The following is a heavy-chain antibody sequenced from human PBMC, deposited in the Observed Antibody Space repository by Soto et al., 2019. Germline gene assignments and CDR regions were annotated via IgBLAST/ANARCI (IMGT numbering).Heavy chain of an antibody. Sequence: EVQLVESGGGLIQPGGSLRLSCAVSGFTVSNNYMSWVRQAPGKGLEGVSVIYSGGYTAYGDSVKGRFTISRDNSKNTLYLQIKRRGAAAPACYYGATQPGGGGYWGQGTLVTVSS. J-gene: IGHJ4*02. CDR2: IYSGGYT. D-gene: IGHD3-10*01. CDR3: ATQPGGGGY. V-gene: IGHV3-53*01. CDR1: GFTVSNNY.